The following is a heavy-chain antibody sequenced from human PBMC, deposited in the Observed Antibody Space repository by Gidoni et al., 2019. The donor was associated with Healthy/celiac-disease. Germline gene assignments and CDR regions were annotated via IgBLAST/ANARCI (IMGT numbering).Heavy chain of an antibody. V-gene: IGHV3-30*18. CDR3: AKDQAAAGNGPHL. Sequence: QVQLVASGGGVVQPGRSLRLSCAASGFTFSSYGMHWVRQAPGKGLEWVAVISYDGSNKYYADSVKGRFTISRDNSKNTLYLQMNSLRAEDTAVYYCAKDQAAAGNGPHLWGQGTMVTVSS. CDR2: ISYDGSNK. D-gene: IGHD6-13*01. J-gene: IGHJ3*01. CDR1: GFTFSSYG.